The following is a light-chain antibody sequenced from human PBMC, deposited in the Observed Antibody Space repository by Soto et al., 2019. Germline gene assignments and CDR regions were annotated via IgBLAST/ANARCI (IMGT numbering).Light chain of an antibody. CDR1: QRVSNF. CDR3: QHRDDWPT. CDR2: DTF. V-gene: IGKV3-11*01. Sequence: EIVLTQSPATLSLSRGERASLSCRASQRVSNFLSWYQQKRGQAPRLLIYDTFRRATGIPARFSGSGSGTDFTLTISSLEPEDFAVYFCQHRDDWPTFGQGTKVDIK. J-gene: IGKJ1*01.